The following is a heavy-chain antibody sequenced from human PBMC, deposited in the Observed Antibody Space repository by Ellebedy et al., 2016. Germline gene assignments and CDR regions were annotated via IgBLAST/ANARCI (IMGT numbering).Heavy chain of an antibody. V-gene: IGHV1-69*04. D-gene: IGHD1-26*01. Sequence: ASVKVSCKASGGAFSNYGINWVRQAPGKGLEWMGRIIPRLDILHYVPKFQGRLTITADKSTRTAYLELISLTSEDTAVYYCARGTPIEATGGTRYYFDHWGQGTLVTVSS. CDR2: IIPRLDIL. CDR1: GGAFSNYG. CDR3: ARGTPIEATGGTRYYFDH. J-gene: IGHJ4*02.